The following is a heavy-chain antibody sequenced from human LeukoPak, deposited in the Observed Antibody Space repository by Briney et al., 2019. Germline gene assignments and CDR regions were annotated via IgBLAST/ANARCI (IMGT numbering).Heavy chain of an antibody. CDR3: AREFGSYYEIDY. D-gene: IGHD1-26*01. CDR1: GFTFSGSA. V-gene: IGHV3-73*01. CDR2: IRSTANGYAT. Sequence: GRSLRLSCAASGFTFSGSALHWVRQASGKGLEWVGRIRSTANGYATAYAASVKGRFTISRDNSNNTLYLQMNSLRVEDTAVYYCAREFGSYYEIDYWGQGTLVTVSS. J-gene: IGHJ4*02.